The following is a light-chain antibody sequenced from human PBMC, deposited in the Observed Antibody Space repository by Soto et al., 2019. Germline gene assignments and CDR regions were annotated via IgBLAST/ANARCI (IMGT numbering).Light chain of an antibody. CDR1: QSVSSY. J-gene: IGKJ1*01. CDR3: QQRTNWPPWT. CDR2: DAS. V-gene: IGKV3-11*01. Sequence: EIVLTQSPGTLSLSPGERATLSCRASQSVSSYLAWYQQKPGQAPRLLIYDASNRATGIPARFSGRGSGTDFTLTISRLEPEDFAVYHCQQRTNWPPWTFGQGTKVDIK.